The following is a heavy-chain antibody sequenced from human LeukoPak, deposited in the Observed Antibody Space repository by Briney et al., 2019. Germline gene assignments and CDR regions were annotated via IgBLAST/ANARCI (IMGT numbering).Heavy chain of an antibody. CDR2: INHSGST. CDR1: GGSFRGYY. D-gene: IGHD3-3*01. J-gene: IGHJ4*02. V-gene: IGHV4-34*01. Sequence: SETLSLTCAVYGGSFRGYYWSWIRQPPGKGLEWIGEINHSGSTNYNPSLKSRVTISVDTSKNQFSLKLNSMTAADTAVYYCARGRDFWSGYSFDYWGQGTLVTVSS. CDR3: ARGRDFWSGYSFDY.